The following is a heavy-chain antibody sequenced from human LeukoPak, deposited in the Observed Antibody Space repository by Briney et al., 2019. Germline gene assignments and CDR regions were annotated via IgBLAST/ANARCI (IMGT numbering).Heavy chain of an antibody. CDR1: GFTFSSYA. D-gene: IGHD4-23*01. CDR2: INTDGGST. J-gene: IGHJ4*02. CDR3: ASQLRWDFDY. V-gene: IGHV3-74*01. Sequence: GGSLRLSCAASGFTFSSYAMSWVRQTPGKGLVWVSHINTDGGSTSYADSVKGRFTISRDNAKNTLYLQMNSLRAEDTAVYYCASQLRWDFDYWGQGTLVTVSS.